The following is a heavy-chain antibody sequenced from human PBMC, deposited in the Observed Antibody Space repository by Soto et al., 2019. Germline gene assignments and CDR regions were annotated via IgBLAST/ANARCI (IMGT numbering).Heavy chain of an antibody. J-gene: IGHJ4*02. CDR3: ARMGNLGPRYSYGFDY. V-gene: IGHV3-33*01. Sequence: PGGSLRLSCAASGFTFSSYGMHWVRQAPGKGLEWVAVIWYDGSNKYYADSVKGRFTISRDNSKNTLYLQMNSLRAEDTAVYYCARMGNLGPRYSYGFDYWGQGTLVTVSS. CDR1: GFTFSSYG. CDR2: IWYDGSNK. D-gene: IGHD5-18*01.